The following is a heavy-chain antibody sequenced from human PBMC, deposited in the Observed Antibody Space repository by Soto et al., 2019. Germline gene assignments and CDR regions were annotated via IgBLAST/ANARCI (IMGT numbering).Heavy chain of an antibody. CDR2: IIPIFGTA. J-gene: IGHJ4*02. D-gene: IGHD6-19*01. CDR1: GGTFSSYA. V-gene: IGHV1-69*01. CDR3: ARGLIAVAGTLSEQFDY. Sequence: QVQLVQSGAEVKKPGSSVKVSCKACGGTFSSYAISWVRQAPGQGLEWMGGIIPIFGTANYAQKFQGRVTITADESTSTAYMELSSLRSEDTAVYYCARGLIAVAGTLSEQFDYWGQGTLVTVSS.